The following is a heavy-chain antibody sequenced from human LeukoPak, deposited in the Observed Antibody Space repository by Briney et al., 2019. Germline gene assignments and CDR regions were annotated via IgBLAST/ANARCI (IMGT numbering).Heavy chain of an antibody. Sequence: GGSLRLSCATSGFTFSNYAIHWVRQAPGKGLEWVADISFDGDNEYYADSVRGRFMIARDNSENTVYLQMNSLTIEDTAVYYCAREPSGNFGQLVSSAEYFQHWGQGTRVTVSS. D-gene: IGHD5/OR15-5a*01. CDR3: AREPSGNFGQLVSSAEYFQH. V-gene: IGHV3-30-3*01. CDR2: ISFDGDNE. CDR1: GFTFSNYA. J-gene: IGHJ1*01.